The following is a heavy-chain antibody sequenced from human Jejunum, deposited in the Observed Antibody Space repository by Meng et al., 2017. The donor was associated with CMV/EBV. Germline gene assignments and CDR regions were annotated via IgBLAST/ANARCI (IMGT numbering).Heavy chain of an antibody. V-gene: IGHV3-23*01. CDR1: EFTFSSHS. D-gene: IGHD5/OR15-5a*01. CDR3: AKLSDV. Sequence: SLKISCAASEFTFSSHSMSWVRQAPGKGLEWVSAITGSGGSTYYADSVKGRFTISRDNSRNTLYLQMNSLRAEDTAVYYCAKLSDVWGQGTTVTVSS. J-gene: IGHJ6*02. CDR2: ITGSGGST.